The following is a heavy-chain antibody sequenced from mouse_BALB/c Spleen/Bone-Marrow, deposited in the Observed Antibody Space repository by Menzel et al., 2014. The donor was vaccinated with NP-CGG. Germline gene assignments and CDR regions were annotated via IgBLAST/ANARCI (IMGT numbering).Heavy chain of an antibody. J-gene: IGHJ4*01. D-gene: IGHD3-2*02. CDR1: GFSLTSYG. CDR3: ARQSQGYAMDY. V-gene: IGHV2-9*02. Sequence: VKLVESGPGLVAPSQSLSITCTVSGFSLTSYGVHWVRQPPGKGLEWLGVIWAGGSTNYNSALMSRLSISKDNSKSQVFLKMNSPQTDDTAMYYCARQSQGYAMDYWGQGTSVTVSS. CDR2: IWAGGST.